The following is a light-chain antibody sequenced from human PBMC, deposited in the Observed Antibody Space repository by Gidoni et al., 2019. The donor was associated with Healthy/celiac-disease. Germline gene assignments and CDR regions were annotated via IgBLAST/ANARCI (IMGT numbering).Light chain of an antibody. CDR1: QSVSSY. CDR3: QQRSNCPPALT. Sequence: EIVLTQSPATLSLSPGERATLSCRASQSVSSYLAWYQQKPGQAPRRLIYDASNRATGIPARFSGSGSGTDFTLTISSLEPEDFAVYYCQQRSNCPPALTFGGXTKVEIK. V-gene: IGKV3-11*01. J-gene: IGKJ4*01. CDR2: DAS.